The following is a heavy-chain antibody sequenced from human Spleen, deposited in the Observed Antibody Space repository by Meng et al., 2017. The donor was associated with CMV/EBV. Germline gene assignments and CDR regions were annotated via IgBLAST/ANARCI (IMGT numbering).Heavy chain of an antibody. CDR1: GFTFSSYA. D-gene: IGHD1-1*01. CDR2: ISGSGGNS. CDR3: AKVPQLPDAFDM. V-gene: IGHV3-23*01. Sequence: GESLKISCAASGFTFSSYAMTWVRQAPGKGLEWLSGISGSGGNSYYADSAKGRFTISRDNSKNTLYLQMKSLRAEDTAVYYCAKVPQLPDAFDMWGQGTMVTVSS. J-gene: IGHJ3*02.